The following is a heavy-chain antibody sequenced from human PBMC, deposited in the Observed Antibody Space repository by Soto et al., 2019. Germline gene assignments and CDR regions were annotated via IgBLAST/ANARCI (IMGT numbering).Heavy chain of an antibody. D-gene: IGHD6-19*01. CDR3: EKVYSSGWSFYYGRDV. V-gene: IGHV3-23*01. J-gene: IGHJ6*02. CDR2: ISGSGGST. CDR1: GFTFSSYA. Sequence: GGSLRLSCAASGFTFSSYAMSWVRQAPGKGLEWVSAISGSGGSTYYADSVKGRFTISRDNSKNTLYLQMNSLRAEDTAVYYCEKVYSSGWSFYYGRDVWGQGTTVTVSS.